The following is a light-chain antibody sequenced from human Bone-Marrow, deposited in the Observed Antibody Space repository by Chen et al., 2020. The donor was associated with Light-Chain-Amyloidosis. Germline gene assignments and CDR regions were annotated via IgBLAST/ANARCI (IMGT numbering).Light chain of an antibody. CDR3: QQYGTSPLA. CDR2: GSS. CDR1: QTISSNY. Sequence: EIVLTQSPGTLSLSPGEGANRSCRASQTISSNYLTWYQQTFGQAPRLLIYGSSSRATGIPDRVTGSGSGTDCTLTINRLEPEDFAMYYWQQYGTSPLAFGGGTKVEIK. J-gene: IGKJ4*01. V-gene: IGKV3-20*01.